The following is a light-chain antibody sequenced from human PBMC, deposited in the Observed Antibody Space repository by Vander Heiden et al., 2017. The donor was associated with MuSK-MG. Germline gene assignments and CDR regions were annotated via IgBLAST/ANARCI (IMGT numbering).Light chain of an antibody. CDR1: NIQSKS. CDR3: QMWDSTIDHVV. Sequence: SYVLTQPPSVSVAPGQTARITCGGNNIQSKSVHWYQQKPGQAPVLVVYDDNDRPSGIPERFSGSNSGNSATLTISTVEAGDEADYYCQMWDSTIDHVVFGGGTKLTVL. CDR2: DDN. V-gene: IGLV3-21*02. J-gene: IGLJ3*02.